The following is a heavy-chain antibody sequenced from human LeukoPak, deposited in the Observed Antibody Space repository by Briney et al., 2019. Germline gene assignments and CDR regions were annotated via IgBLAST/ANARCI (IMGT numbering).Heavy chain of an antibody. CDR1: GFTFHDYA. Sequence: PGGSLRLSCAASGFTFHDYAMHWVRQAPGKGLEWVSLISGDGGNTYYADSVKGRFTISRDNGKNSLYPQMNSLRTEDTAFYFCAKASSGSSSRPIDYWGQGTLVTVSS. J-gene: IGHJ4*02. CDR2: ISGDGGNT. V-gene: IGHV3-43*02. D-gene: IGHD3-10*01. CDR3: AKASSGSSSRPIDY.